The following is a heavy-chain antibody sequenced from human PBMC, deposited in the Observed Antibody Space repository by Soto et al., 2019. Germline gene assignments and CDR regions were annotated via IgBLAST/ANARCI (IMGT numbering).Heavy chain of an antibody. CDR3: ARREQWLTGYFDF. J-gene: IGHJ4*02. CDR1: GDSISSFGYY. D-gene: IGHD6-19*01. CDR2: VYSTGSF. Sequence: ETLSLTCTVSGDSISSFGYYWGWIRRPPGKGLEWIGNVYSTGSFYYNPSLKSRLTISVNPPQNQFSLSLRSVTAADTAVYYCARREQWLTGYFDFWGQGILVTVSS. V-gene: IGHV4-39*01.